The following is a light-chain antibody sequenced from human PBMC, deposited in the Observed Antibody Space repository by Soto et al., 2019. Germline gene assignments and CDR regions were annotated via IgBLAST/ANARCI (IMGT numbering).Light chain of an antibody. J-gene: IGLJ2*01. CDR2: EVN. V-gene: IGLV2-23*02. CDR1: SSDIGGFDL. CDR3: CSYVGIRNFV. Sequence: QSALTQPDSLSGSPGQSITISCTGSSSDIGGFDLVSWYQQHPGKAPKLLLYEVNKRPSGVSNRFSGSKSGNTASLTISGLQADDEAYCYCCSYVGIRNFVFGGGTKVTVL.